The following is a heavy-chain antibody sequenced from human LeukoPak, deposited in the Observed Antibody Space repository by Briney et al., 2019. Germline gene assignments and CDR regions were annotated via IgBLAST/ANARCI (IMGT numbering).Heavy chain of an antibody. J-gene: IGHJ4*02. Sequence: RGSLRLSCAASGFTFSSYAMHWVRQAPGKGLEWVAVISYDGSNKYYADSVKGRFTISRDNSRNTLYLQMNSLRAEDTAVYYCARTSLVVLAAPGVYGEFDYWGQGTLVTVSS. CDR2: ISYDGSNK. CDR3: ARTSLVVLAAPGVYGEFDY. V-gene: IGHV3-30*04. CDR1: GFTFSSYA. D-gene: IGHD2-15*01.